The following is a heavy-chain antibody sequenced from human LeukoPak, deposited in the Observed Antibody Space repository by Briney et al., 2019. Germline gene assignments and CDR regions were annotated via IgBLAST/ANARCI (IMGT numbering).Heavy chain of an antibody. J-gene: IGHJ4*02. CDR1: GFTFSSYG. CDR2: ISYDGSNK. Sequence: GGSLRLSCAASGFTFSSYGMHWVRQAPGKGLEWVAVISYDGSNKYYADSVKSRFTISRDNSKNTLYLQMNSLRAEDTAVYYCAKVVGATKDPHFDYWGQGTLVTVSS. CDR3: AKVVGATKDPHFDY. V-gene: IGHV3-30*18. D-gene: IGHD1-26*01.